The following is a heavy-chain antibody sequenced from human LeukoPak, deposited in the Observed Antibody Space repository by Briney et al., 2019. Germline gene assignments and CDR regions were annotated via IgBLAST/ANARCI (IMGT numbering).Heavy chain of an antibody. CDR3: ARGTMGDYALDY. D-gene: IGHD4-17*01. V-gene: IGHV4-4*07. Sequence: SETLSLTCTVSGGSISDSYWSWIRQPAGKGLEWIGRVHSSGDTNYKPSLKGRVTMAVDTSKNQFSLTLTSVTAADTAVYYCARGTMGDYALDYWGQGTLVTVSS. CDR1: GGSISDSY. CDR2: VHSSGDT. J-gene: IGHJ4*02.